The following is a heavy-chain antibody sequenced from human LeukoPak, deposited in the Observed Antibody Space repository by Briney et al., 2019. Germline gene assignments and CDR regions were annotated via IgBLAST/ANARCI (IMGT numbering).Heavy chain of an antibody. J-gene: IGHJ4*02. D-gene: IGHD3-10*01. CDR3: TRDQYRYNYGSGSSGLFDY. V-gene: IGHV3-49*03. CDR1: GFTFCDYA. Sequence: GGSLRLSCTTSGFTFCDYAMGWFRQAPGKGLEWVGFIRSNTFGGTGEYAASVKGRFIISRDDSKSIAYLQMNSLKTEDTAVYYCTRDQYRYNYGSGSSGLFDYWGQGTLVTVSS. CDR2: IRSNTFGGTG.